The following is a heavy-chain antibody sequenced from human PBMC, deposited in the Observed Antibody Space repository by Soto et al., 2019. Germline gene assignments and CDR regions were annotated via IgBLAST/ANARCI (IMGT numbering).Heavy chain of an antibody. J-gene: IGHJ6*02. Sequence: QVQLVQSGAEVKKPGSSVKVSCKTSGVSFNNNGIGWVRQAPGHGLEWMGGVSPPFRTSNYARKFQGRISINADASTGTVNMELRSLTSEDTAQYYCARVLYYGSGSYSPYGMDVWGQGTTVTVSS. D-gene: IGHD3-10*01. CDR1: GVSFNNNG. V-gene: IGHV1-69*01. CDR3: ARVLYYGSGSYSPYGMDV. CDR2: VSPPFRTS.